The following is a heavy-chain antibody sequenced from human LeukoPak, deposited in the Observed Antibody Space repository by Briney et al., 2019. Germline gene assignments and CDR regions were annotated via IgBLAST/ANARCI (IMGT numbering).Heavy chain of an antibody. Sequence: SQTLSLTCTVSGGSISSGGYYWSWIRQHPGKGLEWIGYIYYSGSTYYNPSLKSRVTISVDTSRNQFSLKLSSATAADTAVYYCARVKWIQLWSPQAFDIWGQGTMVTVSS. V-gene: IGHV4-31*03. CDR1: GGSISSGGYY. J-gene: IGHJ3*02. CDR2: IYYSGST. D-gene: IGHD5-18*01. CDR3: ARVKWIQLWSPQAFDI.